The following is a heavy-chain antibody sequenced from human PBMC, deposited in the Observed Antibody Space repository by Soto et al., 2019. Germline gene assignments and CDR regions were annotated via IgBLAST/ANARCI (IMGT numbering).Heavy chain of an antibody. J-gene: IGHJ5*02. CDR2: ISSSSSNI. CDR1: GFSFSNYG. D-gene: IGHD2-2*01. V-gene: IGHV3-21*01. CDR3: ARSDCTSTSCYVVWFDP. Sequence: EVQLVESGGGLVKPGGSLRLSCAASGFSFSNYGMNWVRQAPGKGLEWVSSISSSSSNISYADSVKGRFTISRDNARNKVSLQMKSPSAEATAVYYCARSDCTSTSCYVVWFDPWGQGTLVTVSS.